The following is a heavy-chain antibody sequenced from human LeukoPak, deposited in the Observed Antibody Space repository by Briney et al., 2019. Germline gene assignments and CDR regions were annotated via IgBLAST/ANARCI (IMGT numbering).Heavy chain of an antibody. CDR3: ARSGGAGGAV. CDR1: GGSISRYY. J-gene: IGHJ4*02. D-gene: IGHD3-10*01. Sequence: PSETLSLTCTVSGGSISRYYWSWIRQSPGKGLEWIGCVYYTGSSKYSPSLKSRVTISLDTSKNQLSLNLISVTAADTAVYYCARSGGAGGAVWGQGTLVTVSS. V-gene: IGHV4-59*01. CDR2: VYYTGSS.